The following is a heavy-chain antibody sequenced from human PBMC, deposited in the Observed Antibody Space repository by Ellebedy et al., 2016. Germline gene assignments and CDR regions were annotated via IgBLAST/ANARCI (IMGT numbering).Heavy chain of an antibody. V-gene: IGHV3-23*01. D-gene: IGHD2-2*01. CDR1: GFTFSSYA. J-gene: IGHJ5*02. CDR3: AKVWIPAAMSGWFDP. Sequence: GGSLRLSXAASGFTFSSYAMSWVRQAPGKGLEWVSAISGSGGSTYYADSVKGRFTISRDNSKNTLYLQMNSLRAEDTAVYYCAKVWIPAAMSGWFDPWGQGTLVTVSS. CDR2: ISGSGGST.